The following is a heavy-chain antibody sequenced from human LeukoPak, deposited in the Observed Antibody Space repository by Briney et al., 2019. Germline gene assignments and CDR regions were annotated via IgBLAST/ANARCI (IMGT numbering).Heavy chain of an antibody. V-gene: IGHV4-39*01. CDR2: ISYSGST. Sequence: SETPSLTCTVSGGSISSSSSDYYWGWVRQPPGKGLEWIGSISYSGSTYYNPSLKSRVTISADTSNNQFSLKLTSVTAADTAVLYCARHRHNHHYDYWGQGTLVTVSS. CDR3: ARHRHNHHYDY. CDR1: GGSISSSSSDYY. J-gene: IGHJ4*02. D-gene: IGHD1-14*01.